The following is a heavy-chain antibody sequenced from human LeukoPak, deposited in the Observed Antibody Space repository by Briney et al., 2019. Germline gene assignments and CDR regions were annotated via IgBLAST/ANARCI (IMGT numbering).Heavy chain of an antibody. CDR2: INPNSGGT. V-gene: IGHV1-2*02. CDR1: GYTFIGYY. D-gene: IGHD2-2*01. CDR3: ARDHIVVVPAAMSRPSWFDP. J-gene: IGHJ5*02. Sequence: GASVKVSCKSSGYTFIGYYMHWVRQAPGQGLEWMGWINPNSGGTNYAQKFQGRVTMTRDTSISTAYMELSRLRSDDTAVYCCARDHIVVVPAAMSRPSWFDPWGQGTLVTVSS.